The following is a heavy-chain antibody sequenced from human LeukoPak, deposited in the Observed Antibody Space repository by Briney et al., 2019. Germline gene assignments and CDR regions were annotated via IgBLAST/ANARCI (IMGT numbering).Heavy chain of an antibody. CDR1: GGTFSSYA. D-gene: IGHD5-18*01. CDR2: IIPILGIA. Sequence: SVKVSCKASGGTFSSYAISWVRQAPGQGLEWMGRIIPILGIANYAQKFQGRVTITADKSTSTAYMELSSLRAEDMAVYYCAQLIQLWLFDPWGQGTLVTVSS. J-gene: IGHJ5*02. CDR3: AQLIQLWLFDP. V-gene: IGHV1-69*04.